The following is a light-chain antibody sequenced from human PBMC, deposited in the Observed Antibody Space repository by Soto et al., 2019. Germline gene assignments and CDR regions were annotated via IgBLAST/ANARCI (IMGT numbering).Light chain of an antibody. V-gene: IGLV2-14*01. CDR1: SSDVGGYNY. CDR2: EPS. J-gene: IGLJ1*01. Sequence: QSALTQPASVSXXRGQSITISCTGTSSDVGGYNYVSWYQQHPGKAPKRMLYEPSNRPSGVSNRFSGSKSGNTASLTISGLQAEDEADYYCSSYTSSSTLVFGTGTKLTVL. CDR3: SSYTSSSTLV.